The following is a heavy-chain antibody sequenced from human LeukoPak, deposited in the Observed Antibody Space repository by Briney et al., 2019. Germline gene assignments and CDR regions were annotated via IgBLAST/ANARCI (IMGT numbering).Heavy chain of an antibody. J-gene: IGHJ4*02. V-gene: IGHV1-18*01. D-gene: IGHD2-21*01. CDR2: ISAYNGNT. CDR3: ARSPTYSDLAY. Sequence: ASVRVSCTASGYTFTDYGINWVRQAPGQGVEWMGWISAYNGNTNYAQKLQGRVTMTTDTSTTTAYMELRSLRSDDTAVYYCARSPTYSDLAYWGQGTLVTVSS. CDR1: GYTFTDYG.